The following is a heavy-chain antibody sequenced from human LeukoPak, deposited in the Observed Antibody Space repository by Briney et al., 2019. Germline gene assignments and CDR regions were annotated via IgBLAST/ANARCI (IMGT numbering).Heavy chain of an antibody. J-gene: IGHJ4*02. D-gene: IGHD5-24*01. CDR1: GGSFSGYY. CDR2: INHSGST. CDR3: ARGPKRWLQPTHFDY. V-gene: IGHV4-34*01. Sequence: SETLSLTCAVYGGSFSGYYCSWIRQPPGKGLEWIGEINHSGSTNYNPSLKSRVTISVDTSKNQFSLKLSSVTAADTAVYYCARGPKRWLQPTHFDYWGQGTLVTVSS.